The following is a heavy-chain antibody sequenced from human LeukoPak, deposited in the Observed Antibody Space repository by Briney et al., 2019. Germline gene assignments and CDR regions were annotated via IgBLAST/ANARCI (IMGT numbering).Heavy chain of an antibody. J-gene: IGHJ4*02. V-gene: IGHV4-34*01. CDR2: INRSGAI. CDR3: ARGLQQISVTDL. Sequence: SETPSLTCGVYGGSFGSNYWTWIRQPPGKGLEWIGEINRSGAINYHPSLKSRVTISLDTSKNQFSLKIKSVTAADTAVYYCARGLQQISVTDLWGPGTLVVVSS. CDR1: GGSFGSNY. D-gene: IGHD6-19*01.